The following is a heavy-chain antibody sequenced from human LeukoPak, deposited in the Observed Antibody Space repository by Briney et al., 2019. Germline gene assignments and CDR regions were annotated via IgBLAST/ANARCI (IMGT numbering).Heavy chain of an antibody. CDR1: GFTFDGYA. D-gene: IGHD5-12*01. CDR3: EKDSLRVANPSLFFDY. CDR2: INWNSGSI. V-gene: IGHV3-9*01. J-gene: IGHJ4*02. Sequence: GGSLRLSCAASGFTFDGYAMHWVRQAPGKGLEWVSGINWNSGSIGYADSVKGRFTISRDNSKNTLYLQMNSLRAEDTAVYYCEKDSLRVANPSLFFDYWGQGPLVTVSS.